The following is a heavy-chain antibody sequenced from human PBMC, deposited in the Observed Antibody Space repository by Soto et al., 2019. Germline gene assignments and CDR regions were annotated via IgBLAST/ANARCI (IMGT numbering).Heavy chain of an antibody. D-gene: IGHD2-2*01. Sequence: GGSLRLSCAASGFTLSSYWVHWVRQAPGKGLVWVSRINNDGTGTSYADSVKGRFTISRDNAKNTLYLQMNSLRAEDTAVYYCARTGLCSSTSCPRNYMDVWGKGTTVTV. CDR1: GFTLSSYW. CDR3: ARTGLCSSTSCPRNYMDV. V-gene: IGHV3-74*01. J-gene: IGHJ6*03. CDR2: INNDGTGT.